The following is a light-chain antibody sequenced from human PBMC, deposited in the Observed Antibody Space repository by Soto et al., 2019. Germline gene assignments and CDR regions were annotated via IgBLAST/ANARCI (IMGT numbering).Light chain of an antibody. Sequence: QSALTQPPSASGSPGQSVTISCTGTSSDVGAYTYVSWYQQHPGKAPKLMIYGVTERPSGVPDRFSGSKSGNMASLTVSGLQTEDEAYYYCSSYAGSNNYVFGTGTQLTVL. V-gene: IGLV2-8*01. CDR1: SSDVGAYTY. CDR3: SSYAGSNNYV. J-gene: IGLJ1*01. CDR2: GVT.